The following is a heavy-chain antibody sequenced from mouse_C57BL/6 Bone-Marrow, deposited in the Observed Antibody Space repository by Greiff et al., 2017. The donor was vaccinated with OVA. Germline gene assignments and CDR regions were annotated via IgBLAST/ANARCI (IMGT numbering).Heavy chain of an antibody. V-gene: IGHV1-55*01. D-gene: IGHD1-1*01. CDR3: ARRYYGSSYCYFDV. J-gene: IGHJ1*03. CDR2: IYPGSGST. CDR1: GYTFTSYW. Sequence: QVQLQQSGAELVKPGASVKMSCKASGYTFTSYWITWVKQRPGQGLEWIGDIYPGSGSTNYNEKFKSKATLTADTSSSTAYMQLSSLTSEDSAVYYCARRYYGSSYCYFDVWGTGTTVTVSS.